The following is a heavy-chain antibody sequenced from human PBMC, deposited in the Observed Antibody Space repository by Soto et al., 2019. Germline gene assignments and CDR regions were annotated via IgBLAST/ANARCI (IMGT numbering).Heavy chain of an antibody. V-gene: IGHV5-51*01. J-gene: IGHJ6*02. CDR1: GYSFTSYW. CDR3: ARNLLSCTDSTCYGIDV. Sequence: GESLKISCKGSGYSFTSYWIGWVRQMPGKGLEWMGIIYPGDSDTRYSPSFQGQVTISADKSISTAYLQWNSLQASDTAMYYCARNLLSCTDSTCYGIDVCGQLSTVTVSS. D-gene: IGHD3-16*02. CDR2: IYPGDSDT.